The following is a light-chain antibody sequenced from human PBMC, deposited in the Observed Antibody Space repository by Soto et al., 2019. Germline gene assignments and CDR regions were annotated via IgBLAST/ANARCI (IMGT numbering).Light chain of an antibody. Sequence: DIQMTQSPSSVSASVGDRVTITCRASQSISSWLAWYRQKPGTVPKLLIYAASSLQSGVPSRFSGSGAGTEFTLTITSLQPEEFGTYYCQQGDSFPITFGQGTLLEIK. J-gene: IGKJ5*01. CDR3: QQGDSFPIT. V-gene: IGKV1-12*01. CDR1: QSISSW. CDR2: AAS.